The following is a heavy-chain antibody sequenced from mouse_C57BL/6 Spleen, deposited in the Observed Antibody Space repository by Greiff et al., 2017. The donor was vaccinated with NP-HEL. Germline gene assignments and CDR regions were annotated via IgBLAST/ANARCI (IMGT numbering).Heavy chain of an antibody. V-gene: IGHV5-12*01. CDR2: ISNGGGST. CDR3: ASFYYYGSSYERYFDV. Sequence: EVQRVESGGGLVQPGGSLKLSCAASGFTFSDYYMYWVRQTPEKRLEWVAYISNGGGSTYYPDTVKGRFTISRDNAKNTLYLQMSRLKSEDTAMYYCASFYYYGSSYERYFDVWGTGTTVTVSS. J-gene: IGHJ1*03. D-gene: IGHD1-1*01. CDR1: GFTFSDYY.